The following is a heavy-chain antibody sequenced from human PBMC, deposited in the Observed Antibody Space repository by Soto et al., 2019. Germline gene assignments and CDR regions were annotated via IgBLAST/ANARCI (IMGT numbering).Heavy chain of an antibody. J-gene: IGHJ2*01. V-gene: IGHV3-48*01. CDR3: ARDLKDYLYFDL. D-gene: IGHD4-17*01. CDR1: GFTFSSYS. CDR2: ISSSSSTI. Sequence: TGGSLRLSCAASGFTFSSYSMNWVRQAPGKWLEWVSYISSSSSTIYYADSVKGRFTISRDNAKNSLYLQMNSLRAEDTAVYYCARDLKDYLYFDLWGRGTLVTVSS.